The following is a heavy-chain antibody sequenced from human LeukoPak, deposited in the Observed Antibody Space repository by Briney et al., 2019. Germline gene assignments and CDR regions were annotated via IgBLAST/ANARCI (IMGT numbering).Heavy chain of an antibody. Sequence: SETPSLTCAVYGGSFSGYYWSWIRQPPGKGLEWIGEINHSGSTNYNPSLKSRVTISVDTSKNQFSLHLYSVTPEDTAVYYCARDVGTSGWYTFDYWGQGTLVTVSS. CDR2: INHSGST. CDR3: ARDVGTSGWYTFDY. J-gene: IGHJ4*02. V-gene: IGHV4-34*01. D-gene: IGHD6-19*01. CDR1: GGSFSGYY.